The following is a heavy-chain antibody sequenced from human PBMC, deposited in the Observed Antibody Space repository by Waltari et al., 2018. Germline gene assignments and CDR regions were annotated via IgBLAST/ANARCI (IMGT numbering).Heavy chain of an antibody. CDR1: GGSIHKYY. Sequence: QVHLHESGPGLVRPSETLSLTCRVSGGSIHKYYRNWVRQTPVKGLAWIGYVHYGGSSHYNPSLKGRVTMSLDTSRNQFSLRLQSVTAADTAVYYCARGTAYYRPADVFEFWGQGTTVIVSS. V-gene: IGHV4-59*01. CDR3: ARGTAYYRPADVFEF. J-gene: IGHJ3*01. D-gene: IGHD3-10*01. CDR2: VHYGGSS.